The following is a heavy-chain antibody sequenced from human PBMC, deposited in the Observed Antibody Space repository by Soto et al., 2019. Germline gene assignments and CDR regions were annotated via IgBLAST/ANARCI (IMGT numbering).Heavy chain of an antibody. V-gene: IGHV3-21*06. Sequence: PGGSLRLSCAASGFTFTRYSMNWVRQAPGKGLEWVSSISSTTNYIYYGDSMKGRFTISRDNAKNSLYLEMNSLRAEDTAVYYCARESEDLTSNFDYWGQGTLVTVST. CDR1: GFTFTRYS. J-gene: IGHJ4*02. CDR3: ARESEDLTSNFDY. CDR2: ISSTTNYI.